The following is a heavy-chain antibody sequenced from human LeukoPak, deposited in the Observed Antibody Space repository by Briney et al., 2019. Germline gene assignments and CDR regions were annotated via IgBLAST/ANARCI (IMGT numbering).Heavy chain of an antibody. V-gene: IGHV3-21*01. J-gene: IGHJ4*02. CDR1: GFTFSHYT. CDR2: INPTGTST. CDR3: ARDGGVAALDY. D-gene: IGHD6-6*01. Sequence: GGSLRLSCAASGFTFSHYTMNWVRQAPGRGLELISSINPTGTSTYYAVSVKGRFTISGDAAKNSLYLQMNSLRAEDTAVYYCARDGGVAALDYWGQGTLVTVSS.